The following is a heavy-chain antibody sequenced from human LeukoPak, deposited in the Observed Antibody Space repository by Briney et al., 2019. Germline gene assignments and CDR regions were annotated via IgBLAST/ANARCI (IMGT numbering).Heavy chain of an antibody. CDR1: GGSISSSSYY. Sequence: SETLSLTCTVSGGSISSSSYYWGWIRQPPGKGLEWIGSIYYSGSTYYNPSLKSRVTISVDTSKNQFSLKLSSVTAADTAVYYCARQVAAAGDPANWFDPWGQGTLVTVSS. D-gene: IGHD6-13*01. CDR2: IYYSGST. CDR3: ARQVAAAGDPANWFDP. V-gene: IGHV4-39*01. J-gene: IGHJ5*02.